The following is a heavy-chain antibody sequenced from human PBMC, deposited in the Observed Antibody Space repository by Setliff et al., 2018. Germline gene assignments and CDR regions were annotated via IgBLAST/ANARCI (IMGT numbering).Heavy chain of an antibody. CDR2: ISSTSSFT. V-gene: IGHV3-11*06. J-gene: IGHJ4*02. Sequence: LRLSCTASGFNFGAYVMHWVRQAPGKGLEWVSYISSTSSFTNYADSVKGRFTISRDNAKNSLYLQMNSLRTEDTAVYYCFGAGTCSYWGQGTLVTVSS. CDR3: FGAGTCSY. D-gene: IGHD3-10*01. CDR1: GFNFGAYV.